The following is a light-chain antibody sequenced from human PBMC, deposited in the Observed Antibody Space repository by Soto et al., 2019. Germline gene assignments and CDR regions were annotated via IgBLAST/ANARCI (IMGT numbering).Light chain of an antibody. CDR3: QSYDSSLSGYV. J-gene: IGLJ1*01. Sequence: QSVLTQPPSVSGAPGQRVTISCTGSSSNIGAGYDVHWYQQLPGTAPKLLIYGNSNRPSGVPDRFSGSKSGNSASLAITGLPEEDEADSYCQSYDSSLSGYVFGTGTKVTGL. CDR1: SSNIGAGYD. V-gene: IGLV1-40*01. CDR2: GNS.